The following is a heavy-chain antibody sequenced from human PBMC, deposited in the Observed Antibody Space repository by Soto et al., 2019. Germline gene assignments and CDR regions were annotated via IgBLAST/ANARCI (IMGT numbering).Heavy chain of an antibody. J-gene: IGHJ5*02. Sequence: SETLSLTCTVSGGSISSYYWSWIRQPPGKGLEWIGYNYYSGSTNYNPSLKSRVTISVDTSKNQFSLKLSSVTAADTAVYYCARAQPRTYYYDSSGYYPFDPWGQGTLVTVSS. V-gene: IGHV4-59*01. CDR3: ARAQPRTYYYDSSGYYPFDP. CDR2: NYYSGST. D-gene: IGHD3-22*01. CDR1: GGSISSYY.